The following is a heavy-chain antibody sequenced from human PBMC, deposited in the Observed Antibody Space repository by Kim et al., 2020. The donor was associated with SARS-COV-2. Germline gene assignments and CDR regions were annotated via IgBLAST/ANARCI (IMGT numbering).Heavy chain of an antibody. D-gene: IGHD3-10*01. CDR3: AKCHSGWGNDAFDI. V-gene: IGHV3-23*01. CDR1: GFTFTGHA. Sequence: GGSLRLSCTTSGFTFTGHAMSWVRQAPGKGLEWVSSIDGSDGTTYYVDSVKGRFSISRDDSKNTLYLQMSALRADDTAIYYCAKCHSGWGNDAFDIWGLGTMVTVSS. CDR2: IDGSDGTT. J-gene: IGHJ3*02.